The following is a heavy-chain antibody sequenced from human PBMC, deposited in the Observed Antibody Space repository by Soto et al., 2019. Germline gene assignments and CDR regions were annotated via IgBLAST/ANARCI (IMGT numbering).Heavy chain of an antibody. J-gene: IGHJ6*02. V-gene: IGHV1-69*06. CDR3: ARPKRPRLDYGGNRHYYYGMDV. CDR2: IIPIFGTA. CDR1: GGTFSSYA. D-gene: IGHD4-17*01. Sequence: QVQLVQSGAEVKKPGSSVKVSCKASGGTFSSYAISWVRQAPGQGLEWMGGIIPIFGTANYAQKFQGRVTIPGDKSTSTAYMELSRLKSGDTAVYYCARPKRPRLDYGGNRHYYYGMDVWGQGTTVTVSS.